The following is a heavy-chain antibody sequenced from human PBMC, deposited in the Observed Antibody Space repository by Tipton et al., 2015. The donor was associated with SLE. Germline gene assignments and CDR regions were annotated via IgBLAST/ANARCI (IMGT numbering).Heavy chain of an antibody. V-gene: IGHV3-30*02. CDR3: AKDSTYYYDSSGYFY. CDR2: IRYDGRNK. CDR1: GFTFSSYG. Sequence: SLRLSCAASGFTFSSYGMHWVRQAPGKGLEWVAFIRYDGRNKYYADSVKGRFTISRDNSKNTLYLQMNSLRAEDTSVYYCAKDSTYYYDSSGYFYWGQGTLVTVSS. D-gene: IGHD3-22*01. J-gene: IGHJ4*02.